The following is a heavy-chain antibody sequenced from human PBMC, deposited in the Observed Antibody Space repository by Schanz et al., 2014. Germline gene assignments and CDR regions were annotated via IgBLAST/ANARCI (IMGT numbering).Heavy chain of an antibody. CDR2: IYHSGNT. V-gene: IGHV4-4*02. J-gene: IGHJ3*02. CDR1: GASISSSNW. Sequence: QVQLQESGPGLVKPSQTLSLTCTVSGASISSSNWWSWVRQPPGKGLEWIGEIYHSGNTNYNASLKSRVTISVDKSKNQFSLNLSSATAADTAVYYCARDRGHGDLPGDIWGQGTMVTVSS. CDR3: ARDRGHGDLPGDI. D-gene: IGHD4-17*01.